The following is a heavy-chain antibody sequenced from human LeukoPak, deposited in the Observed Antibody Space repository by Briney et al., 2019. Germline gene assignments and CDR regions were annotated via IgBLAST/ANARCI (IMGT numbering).Heavy chain of an antibody. V-gene: IGHV4-59*11. Sequence: SETLSLTCTVSGGSISSHYWSWIRQPPGKGLEWIGYIYYSGSTNYNPSLKSRVTISVDTSKNQFSLKLSSVTAADRAVYYCARDGDSSGYYSYWGQGTLVTVSS. J-gene: IGHJ4*02. CDR2: IYYSGST. CDR1: GGSISSHY. CDR3: ARDGDSSGYYSY. D-gene: IGHD3-22*01.